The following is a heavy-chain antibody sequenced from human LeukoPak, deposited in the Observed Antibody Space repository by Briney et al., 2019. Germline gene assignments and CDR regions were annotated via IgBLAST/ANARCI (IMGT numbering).Heavy chain of an antibody. D-gene: IGHD6-13*01. CDR3: ARATIGAAGSTYYYYYMDV. J-gene: IGHJ6*03. CDR1: GFTFSDYD. CDR2: ISSSGSTI. Sequence: PGGSLRLSCAASGFTFSDYDMTWIRQAPGKGLEWVSYISSSGSTIYYADSAKGRFTISRDNAKNSLYLQMNSLGAEDTAVYYCARATIGAAGSTYYYYYMDVWGKGTTVTVSS. V-gene: IGHV3-11*01.